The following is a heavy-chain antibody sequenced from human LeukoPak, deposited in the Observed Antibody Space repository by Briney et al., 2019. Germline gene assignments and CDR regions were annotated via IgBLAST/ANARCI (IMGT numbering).Heavy chain of an antibody. CDR2: ISSSGSTM. Sequence: AGGSLRLSCAASGFTFSDYYMSWIRQAPGKGLEWVSYISSSGSTMYYADSVKGRFTISRDNAKNSLYLQMNSLRAEDTAVYYCARTSVEMATKYYYYYMDVWGKGTTVTVSS. J-gene: IGHJ6*03. CDR3: ARTSVEMATKYYYYYMDV. CDR1: GFTFSDYY. V-gene: IGHV3-11*04. D-gene: IGHD5-24*01.